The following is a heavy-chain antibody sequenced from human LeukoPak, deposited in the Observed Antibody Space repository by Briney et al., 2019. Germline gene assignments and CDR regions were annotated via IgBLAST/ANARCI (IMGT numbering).Heavy chain of an antibody. Sequence: GGSLRLSCTVSGFTVSSNSMSWVRQAPGKGLEWVSSIYSDNTHYSDSVKGRFTISRDNSKNTLYLQMNSLRAEDTAVCYCARRAGAYSHPYDYWGQGTLVTVSS. V-gene: IGHV3-53*01. CDR1: GFTVSSNS. CDR3: ARRAGAYSHPYDY. J-gene: IGHJ4*02. D-gene: IGHD4/OR15-4a*01. CDR2: IYSDNT.